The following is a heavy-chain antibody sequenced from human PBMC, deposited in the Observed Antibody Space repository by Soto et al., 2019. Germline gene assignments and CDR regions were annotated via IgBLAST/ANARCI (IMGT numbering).Heavy chain of an antibody. CDR3: AKDRTVAARNFDY. CDR2: ISTSIDAT. D-gene: IGHD6-6*01. V-gene: IGHV3-23*01. CDR1: GFAFSNYA. Sequence: GGSLRLSCAASGFAFSNYAMHWVRQAPGKGLEWVSSISTSIDATYYADSVKGRFTISRDDSKNTLYLQMNSLRADDSAVYYCAKDRTVAARNFDYWGQGTQVTVSS. J-gene: IGHJ4*02.